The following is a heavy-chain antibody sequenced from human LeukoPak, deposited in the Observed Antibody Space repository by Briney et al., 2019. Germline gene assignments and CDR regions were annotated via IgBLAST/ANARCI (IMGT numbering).Heavy chain of an antibody. CDR2: IYSGDKGGET. J-gene: IGHJ4*02. V-gene: IGHV3-53*01. CDR1: GFTVTNNY. CDR3: ARVPPIPGIAVAEVDY. Sequence: GGSLRLSCAASGFTVTNNYMSGVRQAPGKGLEWVSLIYSGDKGGETYYADSVKGRFTISRDNSKNTLYLQMNSLRAEDTAVYYCARVPPIPGIAVAEVDYWGQGTLVTVSS. D-gene: IGHD6-19*01.